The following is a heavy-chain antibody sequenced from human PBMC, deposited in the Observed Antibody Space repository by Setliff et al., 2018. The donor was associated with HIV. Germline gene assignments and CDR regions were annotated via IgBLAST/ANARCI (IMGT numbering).Heavy chain of an antibody. Sequence: SETLSLTCSVSGGSISSSSHYWGWIRQPPGKGLEWIGSIYESGITYYNPSLKSRVTIFVDTSKNQFSLKLSSVTAADTAVFYCARDPRSSWYDDAFDIWGQGTMVTVSS. CDR2: IYESGIT. CDR1: GGSISSSSHY. J-gene: IGHJ3*02. V-gene: IGHV4-39*07. CDR3: ARDPRSSWYDDAFDI. D-gene: IGHD6-13*01.